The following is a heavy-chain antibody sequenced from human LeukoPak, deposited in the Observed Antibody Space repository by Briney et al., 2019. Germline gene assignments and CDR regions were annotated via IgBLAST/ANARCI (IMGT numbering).Heavy chain of an antibody. V-gene: IGHV3-53*01. CDR1: GFNVSSNY. Sequence: GGSLRLSRAASGFNVSSNYMSWVRQAPGKGLEWFSVIYSGGTTYYSDSVKGRFTISRDNSKNTLYLQMNRLRAEDTAVYYCASGRGVTYYWGQGTLVTVSS. D-gene: IGHD3-10*01. CDR2: IYSGGTT. CDR3: ASGRGVTYY. J-gene: IGHJ4*02.